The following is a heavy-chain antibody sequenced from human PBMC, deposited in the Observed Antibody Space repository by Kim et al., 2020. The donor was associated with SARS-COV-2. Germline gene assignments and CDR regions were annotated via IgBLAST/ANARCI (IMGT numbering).Heavy chain of an antibody. Sequence: GGSLRLSCAASGFTFSSYAMSWVRQAPGKGLEWVSAISGSGGSTYYADSVKGRFAISRDNSKNTLYLQMNSLRAEDTAVYYCAKDRAIWFGGFDYWGQGTLVTVSS. CDR1: GFTFSSYA. V-gene: IGHV3-23*01. J-gene: IGHJ4*02. D-gene: IGHD3-10*01. CDR3: AKDRAIWFGGFDY. CDR2: ISGSGGST.